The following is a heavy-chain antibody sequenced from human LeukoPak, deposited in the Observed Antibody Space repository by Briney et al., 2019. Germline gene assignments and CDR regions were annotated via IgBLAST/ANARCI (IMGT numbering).Heavy chain of an antibody. CDR1: GSTFSTYA. Sequence: GGSLRPSCAASGSTFSTYAMSSVRQAPGKGLEWVSVISGSGSSTYYADSVKGRFTISRDNSKNTLYLQMNSLRAEDTAVYYCAKEMATIRAFDFWGQGTMVTVSS. CDR2: ISGSGSST. J-gene: IGHJ3*01. V-gene: IGHV3-23*01. CDR3: AKEMATIRAFDF. D-gene: IGHD5-24*01.